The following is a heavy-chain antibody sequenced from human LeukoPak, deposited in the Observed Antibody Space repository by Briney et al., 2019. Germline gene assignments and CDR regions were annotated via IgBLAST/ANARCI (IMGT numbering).Heavy chain of an antibody. J-gene: IGHJ4*02. V-gene: IGHV3-7*01. CDR3: ARDFSESPEHS. Sequence: PGGSLRLSCEASGFTFSGYWMSWVRQAPGKGLEWVANIMPDGSERNYVDSVRARFIISRDNAKNSLYLQINSLRAEDTAVYYCARDFSESPEHSWGQGTLVTVSS. D-gene: IGHD1/OR15-1a*01. CDR1: GFTFSGYW. CDR2: IMPDGSER.